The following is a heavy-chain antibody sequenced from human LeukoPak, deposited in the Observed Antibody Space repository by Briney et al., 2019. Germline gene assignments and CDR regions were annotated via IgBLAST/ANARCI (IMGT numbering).Heavy chain of an antibody. CDR2: IYHSGST. CDR3: ARQSREVLRFLEWFDY. J-gene: IGHJ4*02. CDR1: GGSISSSSYY. Sequence: PSETLSLTCTVSGGSISSSSYYWGWIRQPPGKGLEWIGSIYHSGSTYYNPPLKSRVTISVDTSKNQFSLKLSSVTAADTAVYYCARQSREVLRFLEWFDYWGQGTLVTVSS. D-gene: IGHD3-3*01. V-gene: IGHV4-39*07.